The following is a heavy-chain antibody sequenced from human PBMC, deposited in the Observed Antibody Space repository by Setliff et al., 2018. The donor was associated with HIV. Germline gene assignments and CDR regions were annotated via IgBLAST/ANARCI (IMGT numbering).Heavy chain of an antibody. D-gene: IGHD6-19*01. CDR3: ASEMQWAFDA. CDR2: IYYSGST. J-gene: IGHJ5*02. V-gene: IGHV4-59*11. CDR1: GASISNHY. Sequence: PSETLSLTCGVSGASISNHYWSWVRQSPGKGLEWIGYIYYSGSTNYNPSLKSRVSISVDTSKNQFSLKLSSVTAADTAVYYCASEMQWAFDAWGQGTLVTVSS.